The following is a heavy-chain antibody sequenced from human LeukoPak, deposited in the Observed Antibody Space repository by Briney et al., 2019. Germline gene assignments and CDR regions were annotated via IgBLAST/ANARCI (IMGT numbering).Heavy chain of an antibody. D-gene: IGHD6-13*01. Sequence: GGSLRLSCAASGFTFSSNAMHWVRQAPGKGLEWVAVISYDASNKYYADSVKGRFTISRDNSKNTLYLQMNSLRGEDTSVYYCARGSGSSTRGWLDPWGQGTLVTVSS. V-gene: IGHV3-30-3*01. CDR1: GFTFSSNA. J-gene: IGHJ5*02. CDR3: ARGSGSSTRGWLDP. CDR2: ISYDASNK.